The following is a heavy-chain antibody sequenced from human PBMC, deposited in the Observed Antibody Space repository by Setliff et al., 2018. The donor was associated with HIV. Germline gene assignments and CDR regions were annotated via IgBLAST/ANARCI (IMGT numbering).Heavy chain of an antibody. J-gene: IGHJ4*02. CDR1: GGSISSGSYY. V-gene: IGHV4-61*09. CDR2: IYTSGSS. CDR3: ARAPTVVTLLDY. D-gene: IGHD4-17*01. Sequence: SETLSLTCIVSGGSISSGSYYWTWIRQPAGKGLEWIGHIYTSGSSTYNPSLKSRVTISRDTSKNQFSLKLSSVTAADTAVYYCARAPTVVTLLDYWGQGTLVTVSS.